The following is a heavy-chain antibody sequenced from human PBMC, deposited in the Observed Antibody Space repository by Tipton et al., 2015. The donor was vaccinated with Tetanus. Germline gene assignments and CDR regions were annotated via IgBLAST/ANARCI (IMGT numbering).Heavy chain of an antibody. D-gene: IGHD3-16*01. J-gene: IGHJ3*02. Sequence: TLSLTCTVSGASINSGGYHWTWIRQRPGKGLEWIGYRYYTGSTYYTPYLRSRVTISFDTSQNQFSLNLTSVTAADMAVYYCARLYGSTWSDYGAFDIWGRGTLVTVSS. CDR3: ARLYGSTWSDYGAFDI. V-gene: IGHV4-31*03. CDR1: GASINSGGYH. CDR2: RYYTGST.